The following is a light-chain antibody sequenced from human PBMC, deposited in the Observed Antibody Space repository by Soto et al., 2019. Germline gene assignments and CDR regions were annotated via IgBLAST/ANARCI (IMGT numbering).Light chain of an antibody. Sequence: EIVLTQSPGTMSLSPGERATLSCRASQSVSSSYLAWYQQKPGQAPRLLIYGASSRATGIPDRFSGSGSGTDFTLTLSRMEPADFAVYYCQQYGSSPRTFGQGAKVEIK. CDR1: QSVSSSY. V-gene: IGKV3-20*01. CDR3: QQYGSSPRT. CDR2: GAS. J-gene: IGKJ1*01.